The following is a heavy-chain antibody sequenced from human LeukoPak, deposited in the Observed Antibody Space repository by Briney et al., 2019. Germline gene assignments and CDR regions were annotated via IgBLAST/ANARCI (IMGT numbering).Heavy chain of an antibody. CDR2: VSFDGSSK. CDR3: TRDLSWYFFDY. V-gene: IGHV3-30-3*01. D-gene: IGHD6-13*01. J-gene: IGHJ4*02. CDR1: GFTFSSYE. Sequence: PGGSLRLSCAASGFTFSSYEMNWVRQAPGKGLEWVAVVSFDGSSKYYADSVKGRFTISRDNSKNTLYLQMNSLRAEDTAVYYCTRDLSWYFFDYWGQGTLVTVSS.